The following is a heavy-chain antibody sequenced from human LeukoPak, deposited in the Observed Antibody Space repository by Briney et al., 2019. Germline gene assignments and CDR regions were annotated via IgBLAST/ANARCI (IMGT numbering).Heavy chain of an antibody. CDR3: AGPIVVVPAAQNPDYYYYGMDV. CDR1: GYTFTGYY. V-gene: IGHV1-46*01. Sequence: ASVKVSCKASGYTFTGYYMHWVRQAPGQGLEWMGIINPSGGSTSYAQKFQGRVTMTRDTSTSTVYMELSSLRSEDTAVYYCAGPIVVVPAAQNPDYYYYGMDVWGQGTTVTVSS. J-gene: IGHJ6*02. D-gene: IGHD2-2*01. CDR2: INPSGGST.